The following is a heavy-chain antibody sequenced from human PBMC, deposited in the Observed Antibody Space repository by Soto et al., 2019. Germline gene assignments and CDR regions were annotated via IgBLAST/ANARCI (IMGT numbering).Heavy chain of an antibody. J-gene: IGHJ4*02. CDR2: INHSGST. CDR1: GGSFSGYY. V-gene: IGHV4-34*01. CDR3: ARVFRAYYYDSSGYYYGGYFGY. D-gene: IGHD3-22*01. Sequence: SETLSLTCAVYGGSFSGYYWSWIRQPPGKGLEWIGEINHSGSTNYNPSLKSRVTISVDTSKNQFSLKLSSVTAADTAVYYCARVFRAYYYDSSGYYYGGYFGYWGQGTLVTVSS.